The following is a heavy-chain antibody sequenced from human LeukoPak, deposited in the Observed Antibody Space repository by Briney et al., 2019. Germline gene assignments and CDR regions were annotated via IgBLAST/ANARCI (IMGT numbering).Heavy chain of an antibody. J-gene: IGHJ4*02. Sequence: GGSLRLSCAASGFSVSSIYMSWVRQAPGKGLEWVAVIYSGGTTYYADSVRGRFTISRDNSKNTLYLQMNSLRAEDTAVYYCAKNGAAYSSSSIDYWGQGTLVTVSS. CDR3: AKNGAAYSSSSIDY. D-gene: IGHD6-13*01. CDR1: GFSVSSIY. CDR2: IYSGGTT. V-gene: IGHV3-53*01.